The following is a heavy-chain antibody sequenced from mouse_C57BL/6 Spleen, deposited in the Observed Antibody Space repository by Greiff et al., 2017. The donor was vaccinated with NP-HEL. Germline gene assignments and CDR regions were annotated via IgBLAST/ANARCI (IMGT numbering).Heavy chain of an antibody. V-gene: IGHV5-17*01. CDR3: ARGSYGWYFDV. D-gene: IGHD1-1*01. CDR2: ISSGSSTI. CDR1: GFTFSDYG. Sequence: EVQLVESGGGLVKPGGSLKLSCAASGFTFSDYGMHWVRQAPEKGLEWVAYISSGSSTIYYADTVKGRFTISKDNAKNTLFLQMTSLRSEDTAMYYCARGSYGWYFDVWGTGTTVTVSS. J-gene: IGHJ1*03.